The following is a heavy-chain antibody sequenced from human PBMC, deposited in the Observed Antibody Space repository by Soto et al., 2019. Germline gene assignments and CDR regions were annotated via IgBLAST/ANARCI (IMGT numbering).Heavy chain of an antibody. CDR1: GGSISSYY. D-gene: IGHD6-13*01. CDR3: ARDLSRYSSSWYKAPNYYYYGMDV. CDR2: IYYSGST. V-gene: IGHV4-59*01. J-gene: IGHJ6*02. Sequence: SETLSLTCTVSGGSISSYYWSWIRQPPGKGLEWIGYIYYSGSTNYNPSLKSRVTISVDTSKNQFSLKLSSVTAADTAVYYCARDLSRYSSSWYKAPNYYYYGMDVWGQGTTVTVSS.